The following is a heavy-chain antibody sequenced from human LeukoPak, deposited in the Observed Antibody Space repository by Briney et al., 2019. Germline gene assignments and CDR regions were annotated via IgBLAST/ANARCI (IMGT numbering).Heavy chain of an antibody. CDR3: AREGNYYDSLQPL. CDR1: GGSFSGYY. V-gene: IGHV4-34*01. J-gene: IGHJ4*02. D-gene: IGHD3-22*01. CDR2: INHSGST. Sequence: SQTLSLTCAVYGGSFSGYYWSSIRPPPGKWLEWIGEINHSGSTNYHPSLKSRVTILVDTSKNQFSLKLSSVTAADTAVYYCAREGNYYDSLQPLWGQGTLVTVSS.